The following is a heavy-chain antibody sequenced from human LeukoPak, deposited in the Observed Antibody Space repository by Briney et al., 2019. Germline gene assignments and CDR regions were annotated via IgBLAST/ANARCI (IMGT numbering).Heavy chain of an antibody. J-gene: IGHJ6*03. CDR3: ARGDLVRHYYYMDV. CDR2: INPNSCDT. Sequence: ASGKVSCKASGSTFTGYYVHRVRQAPGQGLEWIGWINPNSCDTNYAQKFQGRVTMTRDTSISTAYMELSGLRSDDTAVYYCARGDLVRHYYYMDVWGKGTTVTVSS. V-gene: IGHV1-2*02. CDR1: GSTFTGYY. D-gene: IGHD6-6*01.